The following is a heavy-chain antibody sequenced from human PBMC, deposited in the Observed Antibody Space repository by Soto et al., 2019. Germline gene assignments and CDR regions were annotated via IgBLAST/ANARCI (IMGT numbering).Heavy chain of an antibody. J-gene: IGHJ6*02. V-gene: IGHV1-3*01. Sequence: AAVKVSCKASGYSFTAYGIHWVRQAPGQRLEWMGWINAAIGEIKFSQKFQGRVTISRDTSARTAYMELSGLRSEDTAVYYCARRDGGYFYNYGMDAWGQGTTVTV. CDR1: GYSFTAYG. CDR2: INAAIGEI. CDR3: ARRDGGYFYNYGMDA. D-gene: IGHD3-10*01.